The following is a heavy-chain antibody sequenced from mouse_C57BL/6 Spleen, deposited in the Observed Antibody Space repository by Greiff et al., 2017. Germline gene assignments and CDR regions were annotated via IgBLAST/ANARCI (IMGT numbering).Heavy chain of an antibody. J-gene: IGHJ4*01. V-gene: IGHV5-6*01. Sequence: EVQGVESGGDLVKPGGSLKLSCAASGFTFSSYGMSWVRQTPDKRLEWVGTISSGGSYTYYPDSVKGRFTISRDNAKNTLYLQMSSLKSEDTAMYYCARHLYDYEGCYAMDYWGQGTSVTVSS. CDR1: GFTFSSYG. D-gene: IGHD2-4*01. CDR3: ARHLYDYEGCYAMDY. CDR2: ISSGGSYT.